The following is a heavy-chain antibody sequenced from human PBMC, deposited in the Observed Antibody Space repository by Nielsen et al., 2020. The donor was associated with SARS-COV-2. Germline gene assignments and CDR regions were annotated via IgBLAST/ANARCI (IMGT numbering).Heavy chain of an antibody. CDR1: GFTFSSYE. D-gene: IGHD6-13*01. Sequence: GGSLRLSCAASGFTFSSYEMNWVRQAPGKGLEWVSYISSSGSTIYYADSVKGRFTISRDNAKNSLYLQMNSLRAEDTAVYYCARDEGLAAAGTSWYFDLWGRGTLVTVSS. V-gene: IGHV3-48*03. CDR3: ARDEGLAAAGTSWYFDL. CDR2: ISSSGSTI. J-gene: IGHJ2*01.